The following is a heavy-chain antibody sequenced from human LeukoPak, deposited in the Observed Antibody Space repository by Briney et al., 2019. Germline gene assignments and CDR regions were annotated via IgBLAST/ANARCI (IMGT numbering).Heavy chain of an antibody. Sequence: RGSLKLSCAASGFTFSSYGMHWVRQAPGKGLEWVAVIWYYGSNKYYADSVKGRFTISRDNSKNTLYLQMNSLRAEDTAVYYCAREGGGEWAVRLWFGESPMYNWFDPWGQGTLVTVSS. D-gene: IGHD3-10*01. CDR3: AREGGGEWAVRLWFGESPMYNWFDP. V-gene: IGHV3-33*01. J-gene: IGHJ5*02. CDR2: IWYYGSNK. CDR1: GFTFSSYG.